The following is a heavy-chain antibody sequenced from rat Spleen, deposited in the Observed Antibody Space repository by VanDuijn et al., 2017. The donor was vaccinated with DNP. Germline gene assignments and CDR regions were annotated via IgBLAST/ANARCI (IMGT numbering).Heavy chain of an antibody. J-gene: IGHJ2*01. CDR2: ITNSGDST. D-gene: IGHD1-4*01. CDR3: TTGYGY. V-gene: IGHV5-27*01. Sequence: EVKLVESGGGLVQPGRSLKLSCAASGFTFSNYAMAWVRQAPTKGLEWVASITNSGDSTYYRDSVKGRFTISRDNAKITLYLQMDSLRSEDTATYYCTTGYGYWGQGVMVTVSS. CDR1: GFTFSNYA.